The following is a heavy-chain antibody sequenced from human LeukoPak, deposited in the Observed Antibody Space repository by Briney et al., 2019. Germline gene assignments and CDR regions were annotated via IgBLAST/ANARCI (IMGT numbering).Heavy chain of an antibody. V-gene: IGHV1-24*01. CDR1: VYTRTELS. D-gene: IGHD2-2*01. J-gene: IGHJ4*02. CDR2: FDPEDGET. CDR3: ATDQGEGTRLFDY. Sequence: ASVKVSCKVSVYTRTELSMHWVRQAPGKGGEGMGGFDPEDGETIYAQKFQGRVTMTEDTSTDTAYMELSSLRSEDTAVYYCATDQGEGTRLFDYWGQGTLVTVSS.